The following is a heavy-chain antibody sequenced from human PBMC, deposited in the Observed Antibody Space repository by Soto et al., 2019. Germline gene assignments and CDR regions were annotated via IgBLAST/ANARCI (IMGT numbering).Heavy chain of an antibody. J-gene: IGHJ4*02. D-gene: IGHD6-6*01. V-gene: IGHV3-7*03. CDR2: VKQAGSEK. Sequence: EVQLVESGGGLVQPGGSLRLSCAASGFTFSSDWIGWFRQAPGKGREWVAKVKQAGSEKYYVHSVKGRFTISRDNAKNSLYLQMNSLRAEDTAVYYCARDHLAARPRWVDYWGQGTLVTVSS. CDR1: GFTFSSDW. CDR3: ARDHLAARPRWVDY.